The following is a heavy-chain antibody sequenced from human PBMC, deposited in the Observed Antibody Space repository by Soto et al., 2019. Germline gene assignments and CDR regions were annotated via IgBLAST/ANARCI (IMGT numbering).Heavy chain of an antibody. Sequence: QVQLQESGPGLVKPSGTLSLTCAVSGGSISSTNWWSWVRQPPGKGLEWIGEIYHSGSTNSNPSRKRRVTMSVDKSKNQFSLILNSVTSAATAVYYWARGQWLAFDYWGQGTLVTVSS. V-gene: IGHV4-4*02. CDR1: GGSISSTNW. CDR3: ARGQWLAFDY. CDR2: IYHSGST. J-gene: IGHJ4*02. D-gene: IGHD6-19*01.